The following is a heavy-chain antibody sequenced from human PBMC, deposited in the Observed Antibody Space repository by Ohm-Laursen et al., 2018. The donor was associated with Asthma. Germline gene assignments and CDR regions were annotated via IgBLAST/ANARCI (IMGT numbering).Heavy chain of an antibody. CDR3: ARKYGDYLDY. J-gene: IGHJ4*02. CDR1: GGSISSGGYS. CDR2: IYHSGST. Sequence: TLSLTCSVSGGSISSGGYSWSWIRQPPGKGLEWIGYIYHSGSTYYNPSLKSRVTISVDRSKNQFSLKLSSVTAADTAVYYCARKYGDYLDYWGQGTLVTVSS. V-gene: IGHV4-30-2*01. D-gene: IGHD4-17*01.